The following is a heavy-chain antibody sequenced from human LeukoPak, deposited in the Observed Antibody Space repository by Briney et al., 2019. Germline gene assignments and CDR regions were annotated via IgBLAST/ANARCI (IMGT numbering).Heavy chain of an antibody. CDR1: GYSISSGYY. D-gene: IGHD6-13*01. J-gene: IGHJ4*02. Sequence: SETLSLTCIVSGYSISSGYYWGWIRQPPGKGLEWIGNIHHSGSTYYNPSLKSRVTISVDTSKNQLSLKLSSVTAADTAVYYCARGYTGTHFDFWGQGTLVTVSS. CDR2: IHHSGST. V-gene: IGHV4-38-2*02. CDR3: ARGYTGTHFDF.